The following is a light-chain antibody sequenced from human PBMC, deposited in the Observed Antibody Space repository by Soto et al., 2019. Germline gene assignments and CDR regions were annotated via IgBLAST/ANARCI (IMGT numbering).Light chain of an antibody. J-gene: IGLJ1*01. CDR1: STDFVSYNR. Sequence: QSVLTQPPSVSGSPGQSVTISCTGTSTDFVSYNRVSWYQQPPGTAPKLIIYEASNRPSGVPDRFSGSKSGNTASLTISGPQAADEADYYCSLCTSENTYVFGTGTKV. CDR3: SLCTSENTYV. CDR2: EAS. V-gene: IGLV2-18*01.